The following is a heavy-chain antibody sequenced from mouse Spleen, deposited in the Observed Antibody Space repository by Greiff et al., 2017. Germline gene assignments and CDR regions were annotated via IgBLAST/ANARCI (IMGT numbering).Heavy chain of an antibody. CDR1: GYTFTSYW. J-gene: IGHJ2*01. CDR3: ARSGTRKYYFDY. CDR2: IYPGSGST. Sequence: QVQLQQPGAELVKPGASVKMSCKASGYTFTSYWITWVKQRPGQGLEWIGDIYPGSGSTNYNEKFKSKATLTVDTSSSTAYMQLSSLTSEDSAVYYCARSGTRKYYFDYWGQGTTLTVSS. V-gene: IGHV1-55*01. D-gene: IGHD1-3*01.